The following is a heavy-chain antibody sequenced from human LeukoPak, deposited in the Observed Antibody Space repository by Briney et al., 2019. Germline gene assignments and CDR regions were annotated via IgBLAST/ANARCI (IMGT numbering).Heavy chain of an antibody. J-gene: IGHJ5*02. V-gene: IGHV4-61*02. CDR3: ARQTHRQIVVVPAAISWFDP. CDR1: GGSISSGSYY. D-gene: IGHD2-2*02. Sequence: PSQTLSLTCTVSGGSISSGSYYWSWIRQPAGKGLEWIGRIYTSGSTNYNPSLKSRVTISVDTSKNQFSLKLSSVTAADTAVYYCARQTHRQIVVVPAAISWFDPWGQGTLDTVSS. CDR2: IYTSGST.